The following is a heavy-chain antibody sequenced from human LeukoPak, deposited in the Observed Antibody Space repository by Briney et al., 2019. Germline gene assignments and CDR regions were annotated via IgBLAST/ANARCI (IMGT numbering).Heavy chain of an antibody. CDR3: ARSLLLWFGELSGY. J-gene: IGHJ4*02. V-gene: IGHV7-4-1*02. CDR2: INTNTGNP. CDR1: GYTFTSYA. Sequence: WASVKVSCKASGYTFTSYAMNWVRQAPGQGLEWMGWINTNTGNPTYAQGFTGRFVFSLDTSVSTAYLQISSLKAEDTAVYYCARSLLLWFGELSGYWGQGTLVTVSS. D-gene: IGHD3-10*01.